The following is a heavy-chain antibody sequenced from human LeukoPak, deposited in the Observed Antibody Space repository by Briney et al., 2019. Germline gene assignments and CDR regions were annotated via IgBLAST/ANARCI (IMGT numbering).Heavy chain of an antibody. Sequence: GRSLRLSCAASGFTFSSYGMHWVRKAPGKGLEWVAVISYDGSNKYYADSVKGRFTFSRDNSKNTLYLQMNSLRAEDTAVYYCAKDQGLQGSSWSLYYYYYGMDVWGKGTTVTVSS. CDR2: ISYDGSNK. CDR3: AKDQGLQGSSWSLYYYYYGMDV. D-gene: IGHD6-13*01. J-gene: IGHJ6*04. CDR1: GFTFSSYG. V-gene: IGHV3-30*18.